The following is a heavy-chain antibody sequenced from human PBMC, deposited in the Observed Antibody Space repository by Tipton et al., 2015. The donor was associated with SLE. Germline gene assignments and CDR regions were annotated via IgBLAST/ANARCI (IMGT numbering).Heavy chain of an antibody. D-gene: IGHD3-16*01. CDR3: ARMHLGGISGFDY. Sequence: QLVQSGSELEKPGASVKVSCKTSEYTFTNYAINWVRQAPGQGLEWMGWINTNTGNPTYALAFTGRFVFSLDTSVSTAYLKIISLLADDTAIYYCARMHLGGISGFDYWGQGTLVTVSS. CDR2: INTNTGNP. J-gene: IGHJ4*02. CDR1: EYTFTNYA. V-gene: IGHV7-4-1*02.